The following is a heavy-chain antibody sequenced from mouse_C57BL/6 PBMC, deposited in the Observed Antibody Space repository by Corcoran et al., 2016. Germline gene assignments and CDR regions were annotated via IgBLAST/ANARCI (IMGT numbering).Heavy chain of an antibody. D-gene: IGHD2-5*01. V-gene: IGHV1-80*01. CDR1: GYAFSSYW. Sequence: QVQLQQSGAELVKPGASVKISCKASGYAFSSYWMNWVKQRPGKGLEWIGQIYPGDGDTNYNGKFKGKATLTADKSSSPAYMQLSSLTSEDSAVYFCARRAYYSKSYFDYWGQGTTLTVSS. J-gene: IGHJ2*01. CDR3: ARRAYYSKSYFDY. CDR2: IYPGDGDT.